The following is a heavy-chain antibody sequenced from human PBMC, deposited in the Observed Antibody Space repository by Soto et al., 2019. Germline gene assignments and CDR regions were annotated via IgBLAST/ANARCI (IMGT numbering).Heavy chain of an antibody. J-gene: IGHJ4*02. Sequence: QVQLVESGGGVVQPGRSLRLSCVASKFTFRSYGMHWVRQAPGQGMEWVARISFDGSDKYYGESVKGRFTISRDNSKNTLYLQMSSLSAEDTAVYYCAKDFKPLSPDSYFDYWGQGALVSVSS. CDR2: ISFDGSDK. CDR3: AKDFKPLSPDSYFDY. CDR1: KFTFRSYG. V-gene: IGHV3-30*18.